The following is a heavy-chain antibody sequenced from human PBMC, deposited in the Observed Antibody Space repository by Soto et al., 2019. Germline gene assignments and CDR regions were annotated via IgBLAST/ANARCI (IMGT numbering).Heavy chain of an antibody. D-gene: IGHD2-15*01. J-gene: IGHJ6*02. V-gene: IGHV4-39*01. CDR1: GGSISSSSYY. Sequence: SETLSLTCTVSGGSISSSSYYWGWIRQPPGKGLEWIGSIYYSGSTYYNPSLKSRVTISVDTSKNQFSLKLSSVTAADTAVYYCARSAGYCSGGSCHYYYYYGMEVWGQGTTVTVS. CDR3: ARSAGYCSGGSCHYYYYYGMEV. CDR2: IYYSGST.